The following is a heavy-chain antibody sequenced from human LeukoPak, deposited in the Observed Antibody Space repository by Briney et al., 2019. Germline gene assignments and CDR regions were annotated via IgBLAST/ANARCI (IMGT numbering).Heavy chain of an antibody. V-gene: IGHV3-23*01. J-gene: IGHJ4*02. Sequence: GGSLRLSCAASGFTFSRYGMHWVRQAPGKGLEWVSAISGSGATTYYADSVKGRFTISRDNSKNTLYLQMNSLRAEDTAVYYCAKSLRGYSSSRFDSWGQGTLVTVSS. CDR2: ISGSGATT. CDR3: AKSLRGYSSSRFDS. CDR1: GFTFSRYG. D-gene: IGHD6-6*01.